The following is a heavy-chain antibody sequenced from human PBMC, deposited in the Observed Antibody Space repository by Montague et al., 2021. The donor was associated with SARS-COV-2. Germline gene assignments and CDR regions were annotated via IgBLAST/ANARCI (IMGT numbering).Heavy chain of an antibody. CDR1: GASFSNYY. V-gene: IGHV4-34*01. CDR3: ARGRGPVGVPGAGPGGRDFDI. D-gene: IGHD1-26*01. CDR2: VNQSGST. J-gene: IGHJ3*02. Sequence: SETLSLTCTISGASFSNYYWSWIRQPPGKGLEWIGEVNQSGSTNYNPSVKSGVTTSEDTSKNQFYLRLNSVTAADTAVYYCARGRGPVGVPGAGPGGRDFDIWGQGTMVTVSS.